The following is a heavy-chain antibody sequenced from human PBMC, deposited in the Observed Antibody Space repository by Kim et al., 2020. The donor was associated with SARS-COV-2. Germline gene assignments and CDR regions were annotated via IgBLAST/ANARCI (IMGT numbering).Heavy chain of an antibody. CDR3: ARSDAAGTNYYGMDV. CDR1: GYSFTSYW. Sequence: GASLQISCKGSGYSFTSYWIGWVRQMPGKGLEWMGIIYPGDSDTRYSPSFQGQVTISADKSISTAYLQWSSLKASDTAMYYCARSDAAGTNYYGMDVWGQGTTVTVSS. V-gene: IGHV5-51*01. D-gene: IGHD6-13*01. CDR2: IYPGDSDT. J-gene: IGHJ6*02.